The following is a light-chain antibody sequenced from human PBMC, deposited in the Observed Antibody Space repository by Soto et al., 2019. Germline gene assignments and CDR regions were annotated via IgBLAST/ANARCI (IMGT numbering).Light chain of an antibody. V-gene: IGKV1-39*01. J-gene: IGKJ2*01. CDR2: AAS. CDR1: QTISRY. CDR3: QQSYGTPPLYT. Sequence: DIQMTQSPSSLSASVGDRVTITCRASQTISRYLNWYQQKPGKAPKLLIYAASSLQSGVPSRFSGSGSGTDYTLTISSLQPEDFATYYWQQSYGTPPLYTFGQGTKLEIK.